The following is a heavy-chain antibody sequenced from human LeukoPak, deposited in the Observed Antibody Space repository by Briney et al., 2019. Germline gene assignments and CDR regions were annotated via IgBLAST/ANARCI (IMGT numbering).Heavy chain of an antibody. V-gene: IGHV4-59*08. CDR2: VYYSGNV. CDR3: ARLGLSSVTMIMD. D-gene: IGHD3-22*01. Sequence: SETLSLTCIVSGGSISSFYWSWIRQPPGQGLEWIAYVYYSGNVNYNPSLKSRVTILADASKNQFSLRLNSVTAADTAVYYCARLGLSSVTMIMDWGQGTLVTVSS. CDR1: GGSISSFY. J-gene: IGHJ4*02.